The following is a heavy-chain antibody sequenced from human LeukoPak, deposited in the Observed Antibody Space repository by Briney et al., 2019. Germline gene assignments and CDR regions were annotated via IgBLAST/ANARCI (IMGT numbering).Heavy chain of an antibody. D-gene: IGHD5/OR15-5a*01. V-gene: IGHV1-3*01. Sequence: ASVKVSCKASGYTFTNYAIHWVRQAPGQSLEWLGWINAGNGNTKYSQKFQARVTFTRDTSANTAYMELSSLRSEDTTIYFCARVISDCADFNCFKGYFDYWGQGTPDTVSS. J-gene: IGHJ4*01. CDR1: GYTFTNYA. CDR3: ARVISDCADFNCFKGYFDY. CDR2: INAGNGNT.